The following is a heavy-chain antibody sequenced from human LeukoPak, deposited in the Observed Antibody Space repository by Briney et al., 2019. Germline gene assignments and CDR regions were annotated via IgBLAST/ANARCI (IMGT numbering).Heavy chain of an antibody. Sequence: GGSLRLSCAASGFTFSSYSMNWVRQAPGKGLEWVSYISSSGSTIYYADSVKGRFTISRDNAKNSLYLQMNSLRAEDTAVYYCARDVGPTGTIGYWGQGTLVTVSS. V-gene: IGHV3-48*04. J-gene: IGHJ4*02. CDR2: ISSSGSTI. D-gene: IGHD1/OR15-1a*01. CDR3: ARDVGPTGTIGY. CDR1: GFTFSSYS.